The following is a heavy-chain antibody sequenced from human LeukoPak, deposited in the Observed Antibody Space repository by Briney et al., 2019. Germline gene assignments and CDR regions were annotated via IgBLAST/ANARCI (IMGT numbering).Heavy chain of an antibody. V-gene: IGHV3-23*01. J-gene: IGHJ6*02. D-gene: IGHD6-6*01. CDR2: ISGSGGST. CDR1: GFTFSSYA. Sequence: GGSLRLSCAASGFTFSSYAMSWVRQAPGKGLEWVSAISGSGGSTYYADSVKGRFTISRDNSKNTLYLQMNSLRAEDTAVYYCARDLGGGSSSSIYYYYYGMDVWGQGTTVTVSS. CDR3: ARDLGGGSSSSIYYYYYGMDV.